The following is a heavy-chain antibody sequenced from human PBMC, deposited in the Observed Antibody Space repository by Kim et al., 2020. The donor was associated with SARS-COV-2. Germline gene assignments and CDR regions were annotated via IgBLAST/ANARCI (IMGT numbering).Heavy chain of an antibody. CDR3: ARDRGLTGHVWPYYYYGMDV. CDR1: GYTFTSYY. J-gene: IGHJ6*02. V-gene: IGHV1-46*01. Sequence: ASVKVSCKASGYTFTSYYIHWVRQAPGQGLEWMGIINPSGGSTTYTRKFQGRVTMTMDTSTSTVYMELSSLRSEDTAVYYCARDRGLTGHVWPYYYYGMDVWGQGTTVTVSS. CDR2: INPSGGST. D-gene: IGHD2-21*01.